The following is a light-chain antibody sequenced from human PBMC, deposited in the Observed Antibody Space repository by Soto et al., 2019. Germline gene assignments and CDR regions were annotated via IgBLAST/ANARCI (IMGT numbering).Light chain of an antibody. CDR1: QNISNY. Sequence: IVSTPSPATFSFSPVKTSTISFIASQNISNYLIWYQHTPGQAPRLLIYDVSNRATGIPARFSGSRSGAEFTLTINSLQSEDFAVYYCQQYNNWPPITFGQGTRLEIK. J-gene: IGKJ5*01. CDR3: QQYNNWPPIT. V-gene: IGKV3-11*01. CDR2: DVS.